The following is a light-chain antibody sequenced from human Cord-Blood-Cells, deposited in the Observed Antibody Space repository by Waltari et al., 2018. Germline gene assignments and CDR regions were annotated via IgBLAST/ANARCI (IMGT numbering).Light chain of an antibody. CDR2: EGS. V-gene: IGLV2-23*01. CDR1: RRDVGGYNL. Sequence: QSALTQPASVSGSPGQSITISCTGTRRDVGGYNLVSWYQQHPGKAPKLMIYEGSKRPSGVSNRFSGSKSGNTASLTISGLQAEDEADYYCCSYAGSSTWVFGGGTKLTVL. CDR3: CSYAGSSTWV. J-gene: IGLJ3*02.